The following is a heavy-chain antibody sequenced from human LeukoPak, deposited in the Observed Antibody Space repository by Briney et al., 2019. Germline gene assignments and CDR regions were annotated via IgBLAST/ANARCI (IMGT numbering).Heavy chain of an antibody. CDR3: ARDWGTFRPGEGSAFDM. V-gene: IGHV4-30-2*01. Sequence: SETLSLTCAVSGGSISSSAYSWSWIRQPPGKGLEWIGCVFHSGSTYYNPSLKSRVSISVDSSKNQFSLKLSSVTAADTAVYYCARDWGTFRPGEGSAFDMWGQGTMVTVSS. D-gene: IGHD3-16*01. J-gene: IGHJ3*02. CDR2: VFHSGST. CDR1: GGSISSSAYS.